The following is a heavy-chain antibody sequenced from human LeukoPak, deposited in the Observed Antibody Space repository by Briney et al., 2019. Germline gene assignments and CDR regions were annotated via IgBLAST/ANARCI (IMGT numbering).Heavy chain of an antibody. CDR1: GGSFSGYY. D-gene: IGHD3-10*01. V-gene: IGHV4-59*01. CDR2: IYYSGST. CDR3: ARMDPIYYGSGTYYPTFDY. Sequence: PSETLSLTCAVYGGSFSGYYWSWIRQPPGKGLEWIGYIYYSGSTNYNPSLKRRVSISVDTSKNQFSLKLSSVTAADTAVYYCARMDPIYYGSGTYYPTFDYWGQGTLVTVSS. J-gene: IGHJ4*02.